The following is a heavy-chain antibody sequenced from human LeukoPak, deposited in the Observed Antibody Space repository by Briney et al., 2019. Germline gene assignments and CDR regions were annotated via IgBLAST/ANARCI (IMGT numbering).Heavy chain of an antibody. CDR1: GGSISSGGYY. Sequence: SETLSLTCTVSGGSISSGGYYWSWIRQHPGKGLEWIGYIYYSGSTYYNPSLKSRVTISVDTSKNQFSLKLSSVTAADTAVYYCARGPIGYSDYLANGMDVWGKGTTVTVSS. CDR3: ARGPIGYSDYLANGMDV. D-gene: IGHD4-11*01. CDR2: IYYSGST. J-gene: IGHJ6*04. V-gene: IGHV4-31*03.